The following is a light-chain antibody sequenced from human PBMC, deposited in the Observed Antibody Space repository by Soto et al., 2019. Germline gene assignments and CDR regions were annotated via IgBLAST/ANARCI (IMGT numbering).Light chain of an antibody. Sequence: EIVLTQSPGTLSLSPGERATLSCRASQSISSSYLTWYQHKRGQAPRLLIYGASSRATGIPDRFSGSGSGTDFTLTISRLEPEDFAVYYCQQYGSSSYTFGQGTQLEIK. CDR3: QQYGSSSYT. CDR2: GAS. J-gene: IGKJ2*01. V-gene: IGKV3-20*01. CDR1: QSISSSY.